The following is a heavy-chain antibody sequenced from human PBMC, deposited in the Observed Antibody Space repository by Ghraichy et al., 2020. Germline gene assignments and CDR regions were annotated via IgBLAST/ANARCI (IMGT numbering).Heavy chain of an antibody. CDR3: ARDPQNKDSTIIYSYYGMDV. CDR1: GFTFRSYA. D-gene: IGHD2/OR15-2a*01. Sequence: GGSLRLSCAASGFTFRSYAVHWVRQAPGKGLEWVAVVSYHGKNYYYADSVKGRFTISRDNSKNTLYLQMNSLRTEDSAVYYCARDPQNKDSTIIYSYYGMDVWGQGTTVTVSS. V-gene: IGHV3-30*04. CDR2: VSYHGKNY. J-gene: IGHJ6*02.